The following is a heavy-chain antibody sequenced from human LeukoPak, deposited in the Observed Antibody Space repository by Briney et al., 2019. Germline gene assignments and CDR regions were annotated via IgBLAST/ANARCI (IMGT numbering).Heavy chain of an antibody. CDR1: GFTFSDYY. D-gene: IGHD6-6*01. CDR3: ARVHSSSNWYFDL. V-gene: IGHV3-11*06. CDR2: ISSSSSYI. J-gene: IGHJ2*01. Sequence: GGSLRLSCAASGFTFSDYYMSWIRQAPGKGLEWVSYISSSSSYIYYADSVKDRFTISRDNAKNSLYLQMNSLRAEDTAVYYCARVHSSSNWYFDLWGRGTLVTVSS.